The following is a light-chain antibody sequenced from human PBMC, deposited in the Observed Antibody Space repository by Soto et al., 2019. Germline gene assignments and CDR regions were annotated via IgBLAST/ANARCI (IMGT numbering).Light chain of an antibody. J-gene: IGLJ3*02. Sequence: QSVLTQPPSASGTPGQRVTIPCSGSSSNIGSNTVNWYQQLPGTAPKLLIYSNNQRPSGVPDRFSGSKSGTSASLAISGLQSEDEADYYCAAWYDSLNGWVFGGATKLTVL. CDR2: SNN. CDR3: AAWYDSLNGWV. V-gene: IGLV1-44*01. CDR1: SSNIGSNT.